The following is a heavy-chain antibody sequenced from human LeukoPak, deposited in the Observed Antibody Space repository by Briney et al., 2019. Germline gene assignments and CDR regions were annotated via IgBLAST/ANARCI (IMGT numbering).Heavy chain of an antibody. V-gene: IGHV1-18*04. D-gene: IGHD3-10*01. CDR2: ISAYNGNT. Sequence: ASVKVSCKASGYTFTSYGISWVRQAPGQGLGWMGWISAYNGNTNYAQKLQGRVTMTTDTSTSTAYMELRSLRSDDTAVYYCAREDYYYGSGSYYSDSWFDPWGQGTLVTVSS. CDR3: AREDYYYGSGSYYSDSWFDP. CDR1: GYTFTSYG. J-gene: IGHJ5*02.